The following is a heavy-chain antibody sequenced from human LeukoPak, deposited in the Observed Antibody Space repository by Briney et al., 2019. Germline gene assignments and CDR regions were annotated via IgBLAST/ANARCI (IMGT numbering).Heavy chain of an antibody. CDR1: GGSISSGSYY. Sequence: SETLSLTCTVSGGSISSGSYYWSWIRQPAGKGLEWIGRIYTSGSTNYNPSLKSRVTISVDTSKNQFSLKLTSVTAADTAFYYCARGRAIAARDYWGQGTLVTVSS. CDR3: ARGRAIAARDY. V-gene: IGHV4-61*02. J-gene: IGHJ4*02. D-gene: IGHD6-6*01. CDR2: IYTSGST.